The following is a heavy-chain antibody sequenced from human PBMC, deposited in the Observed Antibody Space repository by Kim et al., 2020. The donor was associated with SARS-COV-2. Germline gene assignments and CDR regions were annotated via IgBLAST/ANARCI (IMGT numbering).Heavy chain of an antibody. D-gene: IGHD5-12*01. CDR3: AEATINWRGAFDI. CDR1: GGSISSSSYY. Sequence: SETLSLTCTVSGGSISSSSYYWGWIRQPPGKGLEWIGSIYYSGSTYYNPYLKSRVAIAVDTSKNQFSLKLSSVTAADTAVYYCAEATINWRGAFDIWGQGTMVTVSS. J-gene: IGHJ3*02. CDR2: IYYSGST. V-gene: IGHV4-39*01.